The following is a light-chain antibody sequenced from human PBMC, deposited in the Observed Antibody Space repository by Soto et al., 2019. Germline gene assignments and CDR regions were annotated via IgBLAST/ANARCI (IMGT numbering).Light chain of an antibody. Sequence: QSVLTQPRSVSGSPGQSVTISCTGTSSDVGGYNYLSWYQQHPGKAPKLMIYDVSKRPSGVPDRFSGSKSGNTASLTISGQEADDAADYYRCYAGGSNAYVFGTGTKLTVL. V-gene: IGLV2-11*01. J-gene: IGLJ1*01. CDR3: CYAGGSNAYV. CDR1: SSDVGGYNY. CDR2: DVS.